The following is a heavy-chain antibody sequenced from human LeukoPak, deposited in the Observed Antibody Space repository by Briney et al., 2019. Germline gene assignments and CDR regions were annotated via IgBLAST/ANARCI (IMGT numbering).Heavy chain of an antibody. CDR2: IYSSGST. V-gene: IGHV4-39*01. CDR3: ARSSSGGSCFDS. CDR1: GGSIRSSTYY. J-gene: IGHJ4*02. D-gene: IGHD2-15*01. Sequence: SETLSLTCTVSGGSIRSSTYYWGWIRPPPGKGLEWIGSIYSSGSTYYNPSLKSPVTVSVDTSKNQFSLNLSSVTAADTAVYYCARSSSGGSCFDSWGQGTLVTVSS.